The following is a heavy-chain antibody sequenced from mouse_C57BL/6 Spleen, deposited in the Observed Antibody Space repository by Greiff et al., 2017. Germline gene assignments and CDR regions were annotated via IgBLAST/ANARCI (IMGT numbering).Heavy chain of an antibody. CDR1: GYAFSSSW. CDR2: IYPGDGDT. V-gene: IGHV1-82*01. D-gene: IGHD1-1*01. CDR3: ARGGYYGDWYFDV. J-gene: IGHJ1*03. Sequence: VQLQESGPELVKPGASVKISCKASGYAFSSSWMNWVKQRPGKGLEWIGRIYPGDGDTNYNGKFKGKATLTADKSSSSAYMQLSRLTSEDSAVYFFARGGYYGDWYFDVWGTGTTVTVSS.